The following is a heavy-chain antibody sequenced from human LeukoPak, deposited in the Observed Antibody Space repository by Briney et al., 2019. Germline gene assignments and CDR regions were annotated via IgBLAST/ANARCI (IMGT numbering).Heavy chain of an antibody. CDR2: ISGCGGST. CDR1: GFTFSSYA. D-gene: IGHD1-26*01. V-gene: IGHV3-23*01. Sequence: PGGSLRLSCAASGFTFSSYAMSWVRQAPGKGLEWVSAISGCGGSTYYADSVKGRFTISRDNSKNTLYLQMNSLRAEDTAVYYCAKAPSGSYYSSSFVHWGQGTLVTVSS. CDR3: AKAPSGSYYSSSFVH. J-gene: IGHJ4*02.